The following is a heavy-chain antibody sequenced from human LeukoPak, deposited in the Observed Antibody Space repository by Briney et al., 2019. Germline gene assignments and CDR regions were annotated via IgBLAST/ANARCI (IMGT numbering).Heavy chain of an antibody. D-gene: IGHD3-22*01. CDR1: GYTFTGYY. CDR3: ARGAYYYDSSGYQLYYYYYYMDV. CDR2: INPNSGGT. V-gene: IGHV1-2*06. Sequence: ASVKVSCKASGYTFTGYYMHWVRQAPVQGLEWMGRINPNSGGTNYAQKFQGRVTMTRDTSISTAYMELSRLRSDDTAVYYCARGAYYYDSSGYQLYYYYYYMDVWGKGTTVTVSS. J-gene: IGHJ6*03.